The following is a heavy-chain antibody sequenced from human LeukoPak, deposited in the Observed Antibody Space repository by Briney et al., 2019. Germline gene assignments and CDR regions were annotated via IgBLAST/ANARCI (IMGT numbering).Heavy chain of an antibody. CDR2: ISGGGGTT. Sequence: GGSLRLSCAGSGSTFSNCAMSWVRQAPGKGLEWVSSISGGGGTTYYADSVKGRFTISRDNSKKTLYLQMNSLRAEDTAVYHCAKGFYGSGSSDYWGQGTLVTVSS. CDR3: AKGFYGSGSSDY. D-gene: IGHD3-10*01. V-gene: IGHV3-23*01. CDR1: GSTFSNCA. J-gene: IGHJ4*02.